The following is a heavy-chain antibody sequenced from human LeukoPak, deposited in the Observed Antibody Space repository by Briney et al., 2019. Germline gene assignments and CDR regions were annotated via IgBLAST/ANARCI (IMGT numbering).Heavy chain of an antibody. CDR1: GGSFSGYY. Sequence: SETLSLTCAVYGGSFSGYYWSWIRQPPGKGLEWIGEINHSGSTNYNPSLKSRVTISVDTSKNQFSLKLSSVTAADTAVHYCARGFGYDSSGYDYWGQGTLVTVSS. D-gene: IGHD3-22*01. J-gene: IGHJ4*02. V-gene: IGHV4-34*01. CDR2: INHSGST. CDR3: ARGFGYDSSGYDY.